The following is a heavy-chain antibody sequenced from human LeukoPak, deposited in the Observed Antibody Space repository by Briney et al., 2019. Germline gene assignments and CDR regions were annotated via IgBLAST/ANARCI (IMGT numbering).Heavy chain of an antibody. D-gene: IGHD3-9*01. CDR2: GNPNNGNS. CDR3: TRDYTTGYPIDY. Sequence: ASVKVSCKASGYTFTTYDINWVRQVTGQGLEWRGWGNPNNGNSGYAQKFQGRVTLTRDTSISTAYMEMTSLRSDDSAVYYCTRDYTTGYPIDYWGQGTLVTVSS. V-gene: IGHV1-8*01. CDR1: GYTFTTYD. J-gene: IGHJ4*02.